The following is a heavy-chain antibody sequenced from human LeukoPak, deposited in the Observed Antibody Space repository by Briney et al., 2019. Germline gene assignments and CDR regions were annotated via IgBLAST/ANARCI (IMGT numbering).Heavy chain of an antibody. CDR3: AREKDSSGWYYFDY. CDR1: GFTFSSYA. J-gene: IGHJ4*02. CDR2: ISYDGSNK. D-gene: IGHD6-19*01. Sequence: GGSLRLSCAASGFTFSSYAMHWVRQAPGKGLEWVAVISYDGSNKYYADSVKGRFTISRDNSKYTLYLQMNSLRAEDTAVYYCAREKDSSGWYYFDYWGQGTLVTVSS. V-gene: IGHV3-30*04.